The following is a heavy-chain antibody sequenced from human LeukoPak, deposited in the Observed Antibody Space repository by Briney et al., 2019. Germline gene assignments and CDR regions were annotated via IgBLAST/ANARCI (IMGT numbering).Heavy chain of an antibody. CDR3: ARDEAGHYALAL. V-gene: IGHV4-34*01. CDR1: GESLKDHY. D-gene: IGHD4-17*01. Sequence: SETLSLTCAVSGESLKDHYLTWIRQSPGKRREGIGLINSGGTTVCDPSLRSRVSISIDTSKNQFSLTLRSTTAADTAVYYCARDEAGHYALALWGQGTPVTVSS. CDR2: INSGGTT. J-gene: IGHJ5*02.